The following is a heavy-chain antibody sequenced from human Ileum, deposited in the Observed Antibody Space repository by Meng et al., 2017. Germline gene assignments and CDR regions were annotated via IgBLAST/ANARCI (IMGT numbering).Heavy chain of an antibody. CDR3: ASGSGSLDY. J-gene: IGHJ4*02. CDR1: GGSGSSNIAA. D-gene: IGHD3-3*01. V-gene: IGHV6-1*01. Sequence: QVQLQQSFPGLLQPSQTLSPTCAVSGGSGSSNIAAWNWIRQSTLRGLEWLGSTYYRSKWYSEYAVSVKSRISITPDTSKNQFSLQMNSVTPEDTAVYYCASGSGSLDYWGPGTLVTVSS. CDR2: TYYRSKWYS.